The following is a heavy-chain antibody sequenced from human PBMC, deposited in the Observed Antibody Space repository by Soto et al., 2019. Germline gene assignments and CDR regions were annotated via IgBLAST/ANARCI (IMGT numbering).Heavy chain of an antibody. D-gene: IGHD1-26*01. V-gene: IGHV4-59*01. Sequence: PSETLSLTCTVSGGSISSYYWSWIRQPPGKGLEWIGYIYYSGSTNYNPSLKSRVTISVDTSKNQFSLKPSSVTAADTAVYYCARARPSGSYYPFDYWGQGTLVTVSS. J-gene: IGHJ4*02. CDR1: GGSISSYY. CDR2: IYYSGST. CDR3: ARARPSGSYYPFDY.